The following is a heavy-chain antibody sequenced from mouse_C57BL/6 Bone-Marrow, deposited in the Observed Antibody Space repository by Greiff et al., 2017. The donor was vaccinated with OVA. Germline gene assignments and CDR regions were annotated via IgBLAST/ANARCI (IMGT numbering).Heavy chain of an antibody. V-gene: IGHV1-81*01. J-gene: IGHJ1*03. CDR3: ARRCCRWYFGV. CDR2: IYPRSGNT. CDR1: GYTFTSYG. Sequence: QVQLQQSGAELARPGASVKLSCQASGYTFTSYGISWVKQRPGQGLAWIGEIYPRSGNTYYNETFKGKATLTADKSSSSAYMELRSLTSEDSAVYFCARRCCRWYFGVWGTGTTVTVAS.